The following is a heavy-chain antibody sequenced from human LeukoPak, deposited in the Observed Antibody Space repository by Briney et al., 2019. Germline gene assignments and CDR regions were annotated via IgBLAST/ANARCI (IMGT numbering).Heavy chain of an antibody. CDR2: IKEDGSEK. Sequence: GGSLRLSCAASGFTFNSYWMNWVRQAPGKGLEWVANIKEDGSEKYYVDSVKGRFTISRDNAKNSLYLQMNSLRAEDTAVYYCARGVDVWGLGTTVTVS. V-gene: IGHV3-7*04. J-gene: IGHJ6*02. CDR1: GFTFNSYW. CDR3: ARGVDV.